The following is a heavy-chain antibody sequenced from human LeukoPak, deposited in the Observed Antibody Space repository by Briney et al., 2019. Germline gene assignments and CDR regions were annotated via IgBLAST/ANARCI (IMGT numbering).Heavy chain of an antibody. CDR2: ISYDGSNK. Sequence: GGSLRLSCAASGFTFSSYAMHWVRQAPGKGLEWVAVISYDGSNKYYADSVKGRFTISRDNSKNTLYLQMNSLRAEDTAVYYCARDGRVVPAAINAFEIWGQGTMVTVSS. V-gene: IGHV3-30-3*01. J-gene: IGHJ3*02. CDR3: ARDGRVVPAAINAFEI. CDR1: GFTFSSYA. D-gene: IGHD2-2*02.